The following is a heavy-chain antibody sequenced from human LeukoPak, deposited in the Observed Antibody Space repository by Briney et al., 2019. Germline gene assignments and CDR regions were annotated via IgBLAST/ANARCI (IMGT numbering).Heavy chain of an antibody. J-gene: IGHJ4*02. Sequence: GASVKVSCKASGGTFSSYTISWVRQAPGQGLEWMGRIIPILGIANYAQKFQGRVTITADKSTSTAYMELSSLRSEDTAVYYCARRSGDREFEYWGQGTLVTVSS. CDR2: IIPILGIA. CDR1: GGTFSSYT. D-gene: IGHD7-27*01. V-gene: IGHV1-69*02. CDR3: ARRSGDREFEY.